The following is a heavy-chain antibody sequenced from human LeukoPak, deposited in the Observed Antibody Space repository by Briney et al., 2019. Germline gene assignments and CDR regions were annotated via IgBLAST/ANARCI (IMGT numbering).Heavy chain of an antibody. CDR1: GFTFSSHS. D-gene: IGHD5-24*01. CDR3: ASVEITWAFDI. CDR2: ISSSSSYI. J-gene: IGHJ3*02. Sequence: GGSLRLSCAASGFTFSSHSMNWVRQAPGKGLEWVSSISSSSSYIYYADSVKGRFTISRDNAKNSLYLQMNSLRAEDTAVYYCASVEITWAFDIWGQGTMVTVSS. V-gene: IGHV3-21*01.